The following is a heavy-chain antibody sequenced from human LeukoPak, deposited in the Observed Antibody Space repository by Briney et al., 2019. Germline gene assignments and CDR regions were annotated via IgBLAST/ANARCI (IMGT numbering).Heavy chain of an antibody. V-gene: IGHV4-39*01. CDR3: ARLAGGSLDY. D-gene: IGHD1-26*01. J-gene: IGHJ4*02. CDR1: GGSISSSSYY. Sequence: SETLSLTCTVSGGSISSSSYYWGWIRPPPGKGLEWIGSIYYSGSTYYNPSLKSRVTISVDTSKNQSSLKLSSVTAADTAVYYCARLAGGSLDYWGQGTLVTVSS. CDR2: IYYSGST.